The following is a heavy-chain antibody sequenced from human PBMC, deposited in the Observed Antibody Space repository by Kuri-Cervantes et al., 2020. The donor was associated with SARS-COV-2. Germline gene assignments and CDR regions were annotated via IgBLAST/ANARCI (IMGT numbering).Heavy chain of an antibody. CDR3: ARATGPPGYFDY. CDR1: GGTFSSYA. CDR2: IIPIFGTA. J-gene: IGHJ4*02. V-gene: IGHV1-69*05. Sequence: SVKVSCKASGGTFSSYAISWVRQTPGQGLEWMGGIIPIFGTANYAQKFQGRVTITTDESTSTAYMELSSLRSEDTAVYYCARATGPPGYFDYWGQGTLVTVSS.